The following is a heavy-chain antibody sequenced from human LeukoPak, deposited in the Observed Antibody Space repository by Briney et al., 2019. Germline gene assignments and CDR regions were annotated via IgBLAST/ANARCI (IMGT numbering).Heavy chain of an antibody. D-gene: IGHD6-19*01. CDR2: IKQDGSEK. CDR3: ARDSSGWYHYYYYMDV. Sequence: GGSLRLSCAASGFTFSSYWMSWVRQAPGKGLEWVANIKQDGSEKYYEDSVKGRFTISRDNAKNSLYLQMNSLRAEDTAVYYCARDSSGWYHYYYYMDVWGKGTTVTVSS. V-gene: IGHV3-7*01. CDR1: GFTFSSYW. J-gene: IGHJ6*03.